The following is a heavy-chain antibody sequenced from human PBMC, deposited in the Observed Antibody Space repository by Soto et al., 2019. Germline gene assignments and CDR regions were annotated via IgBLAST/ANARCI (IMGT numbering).Heavy chain of an antibody. J-gene: IGHJ4*02. V-gene: IGHV1-18*01. D-gene: IGHD3-22*01. CDR3: ARDWGGPYYDSSGSKPRFDY. CDR2: ISAYNGNT. Sequence: ASVKVSCKASGYTFTSYGISWVRQAPGQGLEWMGWISAYNGNTNYAQKLQGRVTMTTDTSTSTAYMELRSLRSDDTAVYYCARDWGGPYYDSSGSKPRFDYWGQGTLVTVSS. CDR1: GYTFTSYG.